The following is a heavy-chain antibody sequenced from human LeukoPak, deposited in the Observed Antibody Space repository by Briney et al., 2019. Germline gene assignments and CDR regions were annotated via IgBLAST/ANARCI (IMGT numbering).Heavy chain of an antibody. V-gene: IGHV1-8*01. CDR3: ARGPPESSNSDY. Sequence: ASVKVSCKASGYTFTSYDINWVRQATGQGLEWMGWMNPNSVNTGYAQKFQGRVTMTRNTSISTAYMELSSLRSEDTAVYYCARGPPESSNSDYWGQGTLVTVSS. J-gene: IGHJ4*02. D-gene: IGHD6-13*01. CDR1: GYTFTSYD. CDR2: MNPNSVNT.